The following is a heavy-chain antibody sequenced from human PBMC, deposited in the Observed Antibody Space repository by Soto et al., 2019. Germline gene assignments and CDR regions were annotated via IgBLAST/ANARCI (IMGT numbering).Heavy chain of an antibody. V-gene: IGHV3-23*01. CDR2: IGGTGQYT. CDR1: GFIFQNFV. CDR3: AKGGTSHIYGIAV. D-gene: IGHD2-2*01. Sequence: DVQLLETGGGLVQPGGSLRLSCRASGFIFQNFVINWVRQAPGKGLEWVSIIGGTGQYTFYADSVRGRFTFSRDNSENTVSLEMNSLRGEETAIYFCAKGGTSHIYGIAVWGPGTTVIVSS. J-gene: IGHJ6*02.